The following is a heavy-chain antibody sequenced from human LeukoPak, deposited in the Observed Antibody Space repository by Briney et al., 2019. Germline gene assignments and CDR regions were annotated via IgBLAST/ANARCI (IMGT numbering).Heavy chain of an antibody. CDR2: IYSGGST. Sequence: GGSLRLSCAASGFTVSSNYMSWVRQAPGKGLEWVSVIYSGGSTYYADSVKGRFTISRDNSKNTLYLQMNSLRAEDTAVYYCARVPRITMIVVEDAFDIWGQGTMVTVSS. V-gene: IGHV3-53*01. CDR3: ARVPRITMIVVEDAFDI. CDR1: GFTVSSNY. D-gene: IGHD3-22*01. J-gene: IGHJ3*02.